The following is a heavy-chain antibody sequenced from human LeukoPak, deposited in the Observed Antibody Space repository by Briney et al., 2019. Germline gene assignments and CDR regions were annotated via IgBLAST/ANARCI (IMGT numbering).Heavy chain of an antibody. CDR1: GLTFSSYW. D-gene: IGHD5-24*01. V-gene: IGHV3-7*01. CDR3: APEIEN. CDR2: IKQDGSEK. J-gene: IGHJ4*02. Sequence: GGSLRLSCAASGLTFSSYWMSWVRQAPGKGLEWVASIKQDGSEKYFMDSVKGRFTISRDNAKNSLYLQMNSLRAEDTAVYYCAPEIENWGPETLVTVSS.